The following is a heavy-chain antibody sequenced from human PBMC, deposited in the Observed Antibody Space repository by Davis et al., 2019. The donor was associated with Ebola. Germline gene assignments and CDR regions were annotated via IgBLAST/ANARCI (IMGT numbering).Heavy chain of an antibody. CDR1: GYTFTSYD. J-gene: IGHJ4*02. CDR2: IKPNGAIT. Sequence: ASVKVSCKASGYTFTSYDINWVRQAPGQGLEWMGIIKPNGAITTYAQRFQGRITMTRDTSTSTIYMALSSLTAEDTAVYYCARLEGLGGTYTDWGQGTLVTVSS. D-gene: IGHD1-26*01. CDR3: ARLEGLGGTYTD. V-gene: IGHV1-46*01.